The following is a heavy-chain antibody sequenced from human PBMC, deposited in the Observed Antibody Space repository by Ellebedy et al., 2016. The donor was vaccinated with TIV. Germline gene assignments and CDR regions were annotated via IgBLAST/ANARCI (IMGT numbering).Heavy chain of an antibody. Sequence: HTGGSLRLSCAASGFTFSRHWMDWVRQAPGKGLVWVSRINSDGSMTNHADSVRGRFTISRDNARNILYLQMKSVTADDTAVYYCARGGLDMGDYWGQGTLVTVSS. CDR1: GFTFSRHW. J-gene: IGHJ4*02. D-gene: IGHD3/OR15-3a*01. CDR3: ARGGLDMGDY. CDR2: INSDGSMT. V-gene: IGHV3-74*01.